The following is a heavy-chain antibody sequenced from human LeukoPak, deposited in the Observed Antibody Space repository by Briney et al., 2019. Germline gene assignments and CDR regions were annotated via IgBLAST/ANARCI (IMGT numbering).Heavy chain of an antibody. J-gene: IGHJ4*02. CDR3: ARGPFAYSSGSYDY. V-gene: IGHV4-59*01. Sequence: KPSETLSLTRTVSGGSISSYYWSWIRQPPGKGLEWSGYIYYSGSTNYNPSLKSRVTISVDTSKNQFSLKLSSVTAADTAVYYCARGPFAYSSGSYDYWGQGTLVTVSS. CDR1: GGSISSYY. CDR2: IYYSGST. D-gene: IGHD6-19*01.